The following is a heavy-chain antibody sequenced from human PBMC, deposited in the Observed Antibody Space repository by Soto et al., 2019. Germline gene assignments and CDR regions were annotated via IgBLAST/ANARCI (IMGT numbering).Heavy chain of an antibody. D-gene: IGHD1-26*01. Sequence: SQTLSLTCAISGDSVSSNSAAWNWIRQSPSRGIEWLGRTYYSSKWYNDYAESVKSRITINPDTSKNPFSLQLNSVTPEDTAVYYCARGAEVRSTTAFDIWGQGTMVTVSS. CDR2: TYYSSKWYN. V-gene: IGHV6-1*01. CDR1: GDSVSSNSAA. CDR3: ARGAEVRSTTAFDI. J-gene: IGHJ3*02.